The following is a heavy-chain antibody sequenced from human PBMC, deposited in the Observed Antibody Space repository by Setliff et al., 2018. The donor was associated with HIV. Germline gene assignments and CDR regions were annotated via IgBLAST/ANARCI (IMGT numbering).Heavy chain of an antibody. V-gene: IGHV3-30*04. CDR3: VRDPIEGSPDYFDY. Sequence: GGSLRLSCAASGFTLTDYPMHWVRQAPGNGLEWVAVIASHGNWHDYAASVKGRFTISRDTSRNTLYLQMNSLRPEDTATYYCVRDPIEGSPDYFDYWGQGALLTVSS. CDR2: IASHGNWH. J-gene: IGHJ4*02. D-gene: IGHD1-26*01. CDR1: GFTLTDYP.